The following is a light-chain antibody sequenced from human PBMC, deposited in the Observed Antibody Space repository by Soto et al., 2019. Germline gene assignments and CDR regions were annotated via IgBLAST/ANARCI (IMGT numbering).Light chain of an antibody. CDR1: SSNIGSNT. CDR2: SNN. V-gene: IGLV1-44*01. Sequence: QSVLTQPPSASGTPGQRGTISCSGSSSNIGSNTVNWYQQLPGTAPKLHIYSNNQRPSGVPARFSGSKSGTSASLAISGLESEDEADYYCAAWDDSLNGPVFGGGTKLTVL. J-gene: IGLJ2*01. CDR3: AAWDDSLNGPV.